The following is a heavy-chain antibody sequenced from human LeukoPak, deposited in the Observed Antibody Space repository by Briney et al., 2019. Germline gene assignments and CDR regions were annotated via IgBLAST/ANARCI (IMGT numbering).Heavy chain of an antibody. J-gene: IGHJ4*02. V-gene: IGHV3-23*01. CDR3: AGSYYNVFDY. CDR1: GFTFSSYA. Sequence: PGGSLRLSCAASGFTFSSYAMSWVRQPPGKGLEWVSTISGSGGRSYYADSVKGRFIISRDNPKNTLYLQMNSLRAEDTAVYYCAGSYYNVFDYWGQGTLVTVSS. CDR2: ISGSGGRS. D-gene: IGHD3-10*01.